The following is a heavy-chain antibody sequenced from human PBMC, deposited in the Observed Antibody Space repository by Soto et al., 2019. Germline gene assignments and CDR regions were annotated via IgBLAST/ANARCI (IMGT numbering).Heavy chain of an antibody. CDR1: GGSISSYY. D-gene: IGHD3-10*01. V-gene: IGHV4-59*01. Sequence: SETLSLTCTVSGGSISSYYWSWIRQPPGKGPEWIGYIYYSGSTNYNPSLKSRVTISVDTSKNQFSLKLSSVTAADTAVYYCARDLLLWFGELRELHGMDVWGQGNTVSVSS. CDR3: ARDLLLWFGELRELHGMDV. CDR2: IYYSGST. J-gene: IGHJ6*02.